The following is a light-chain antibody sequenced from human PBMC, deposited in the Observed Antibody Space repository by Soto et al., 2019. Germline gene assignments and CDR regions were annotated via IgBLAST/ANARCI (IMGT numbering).Light chain of an antibody. Sequence: EIVLTQSPGTLSLSPGERATLSCRASQSVSSSYLAWYQQKPGQAPRLLIYGASSRATGIPDRFSGSGSGTDFTLTISSLQPEDFATYYCQKYDRAPRTFGQGTKVDIK. CDR2: GAS. CDR3: QKYDRAPRT. J-gene: IGKJ1*01. CDR1: QSVSSSY. V-gene: IGKV3-20*01.